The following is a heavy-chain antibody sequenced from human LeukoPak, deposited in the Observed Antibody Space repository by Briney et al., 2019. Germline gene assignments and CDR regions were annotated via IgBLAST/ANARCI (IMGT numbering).Heavy chain of an antibody. CDR2: ISYDGSNK. D-gene: IGHD3-3*01. CDR3: AKDSGTIFGVVNYFDY. V-gene: IGHV3-30*18. Sequence: GGSLRLSCAASGFTFSSYGMHWVRQAPGKGLEWVAVISYDGSNKYYADSVKGRFTISRDNSKNTLYLQMNSLRAEDTAVYYCAKDSGTIFGVVNYFDYWGQGTLVTVSS. J-gene: IGHJ4*02. CDR1: GFTFSSYG.